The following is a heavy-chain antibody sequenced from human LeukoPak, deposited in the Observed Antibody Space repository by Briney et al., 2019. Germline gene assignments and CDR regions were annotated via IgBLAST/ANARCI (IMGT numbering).Heavy chain of an antibody. D-gene: IGHD4-17*01. CDR2: IYPDDSDT. V-gene: IGHV5-51*01. Sequence: GESLKISCKGSGYSFTTYWIGWVRQMPGKGLEWMGIIYPDDSDTRYSPSFQGQVTISADKSISTAYLQWRSLKASDTAMYYCARHRFSYGDPGDYWGQGTLITVSS. J-gene: IGHJ4*02. CDR1: GYSFTTYW. CDR3: ARHRFSYGDPGDY.